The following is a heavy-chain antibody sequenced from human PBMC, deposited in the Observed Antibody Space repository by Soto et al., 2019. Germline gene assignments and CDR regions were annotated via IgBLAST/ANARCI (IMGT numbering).Heavy chain of an antibody. V-gene: IGHV3-48*02. CDR3: VRDQNWAFDI. CDR1: VFTFVSYS. Sequence: RGSLRLSCASSVFTFVSYSFNWVRQPPGKGLEWVSYINNGGNIYADSVRGRFTISRDNAKNSVYLQMDSLRDEDTAVYYCVRDQNWAFDIWGPGTMVTVSS. J-gene: IGHJ3*02. CDR2: INNGGN.